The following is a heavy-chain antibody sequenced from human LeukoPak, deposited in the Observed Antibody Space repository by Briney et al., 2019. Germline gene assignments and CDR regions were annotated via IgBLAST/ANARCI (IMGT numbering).Heavy chain of an antibody. J-gene: IGHJ4*02. D-gene: IGHD6-19*01. V-gene: IGHV3-30*03. CDR1: GFTFSSYG. CDR3: ATPYTSGWSLYFDN. Sequence: PGGSLRLSCAASGFTFSSYGMHWVRQAPDKGLEWVAVISHDGGNKYYADSVKGRFTISRDNSKNTLYLQMNGLRAEETAMYYCATPYTSGWSLYFDNWGQGTLVTVSS. CDR2: ISHDGGNK.